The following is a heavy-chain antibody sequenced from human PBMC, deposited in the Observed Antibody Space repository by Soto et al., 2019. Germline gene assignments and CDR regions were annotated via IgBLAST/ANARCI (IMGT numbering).Heavy chain of an antibody. CDR1: GYTFTSYG. CDR3: ARSLWKQLDPDDAFDI. Sequence: QVQLVQSGAEVKKPGASVKVSCKASGYTFTSYGISWVRQAPGQGLEWMGWISAYNGNTNYAQKLQGRVTMITDTXTXTAYMELRSLRSDDTAVYYCARSLWKQLDPDDAFDIWGQGTMVTVSS. CDR2: ISAYNGNT. V-gene: IGHV1-18*01. D-gene: IGHD6-13*01. J-gene: IGHJ3*02.